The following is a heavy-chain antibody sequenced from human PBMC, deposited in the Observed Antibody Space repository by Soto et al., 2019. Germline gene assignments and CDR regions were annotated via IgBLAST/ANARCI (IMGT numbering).Heavy chain of an antibody. V-gene: IGHV4-39*01. Sequence: SETLSLTCTVSGGSVSSSSYYWGWIRQPPGKGLEWIGTIYYTGSTSYSPSLKSRVTISVDTSKTQFSLNLKSVTAADTAVYYCAGRRAGDYYFDYWGQGPLRPVSP. CDR2: IYYTGST. D-gene: IGHD1-26*01. CDR3: AGRRAGDYYFDY. J-gene: IGHJ4*02. CDR1: GGSVSSSSYY.